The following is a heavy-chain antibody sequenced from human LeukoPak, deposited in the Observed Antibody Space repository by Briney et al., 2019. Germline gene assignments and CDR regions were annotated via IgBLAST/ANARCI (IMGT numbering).Heavy chain of an antibody. V-gene: IGHV4-59*01. CDR3: ARDQGGGSHRHAFDI. J-gene: IGHJ3*02. CDR2: IYYSGST. Sequence: SETLSLTCTFSGGSLSSYYWSWVRQPPGKGPEVMWYIYYSGSTNYNPSLKGRVPISIDTSKNQFPLKLNPVTAADTAIYYCARDQGGGSHRHAFDIWGQGTMVTVCS. D-gene: IGHD3-16*01. CDR1: GGSLSSYY.